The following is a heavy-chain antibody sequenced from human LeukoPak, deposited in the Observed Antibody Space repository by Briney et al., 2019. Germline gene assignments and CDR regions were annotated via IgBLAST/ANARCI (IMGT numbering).Heavy chain of an antibody. CDR3: ARARQLVRWLSGMDV. Sequence: PGGSLRLSCAASGFTFSSYAMHWVRQAPGKGLEWVAVISYDGSNKYYADSVKGRFTISRDNSKNTLYLQMNSLRAEDTAVYYCARARQLVRWLSGMDVWGQGTTVTVSS. CDR2: ISYDGSNK. V-gene: IGHV3-30*04. CDR1: GFTFSSYA. J-gene: IGHJ6*02. D-gene: IGHD6-13*01.